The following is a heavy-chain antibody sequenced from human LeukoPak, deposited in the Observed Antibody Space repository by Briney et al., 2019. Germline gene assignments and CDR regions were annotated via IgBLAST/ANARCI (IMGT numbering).Heavy chain of an antibody. Sequence: GASVKVSCKASGGTFSSYAISWVRQAPGQGLEWMGGIIPIFGTANYAQKFQGRVTMTEDTSTDTAYMELSSLRSEDTAVYYCATGTVRGVINGWFDPWGQGTLVTVSS. CDR3: ATGTVRGVINGWFDP. J-gene: IGHJ5*02. CDR1: GGTFSSYA. V-gene: IGHV1-69*06. D-gene: IGHD3-10*01. CDR2: IIPIFGTA.